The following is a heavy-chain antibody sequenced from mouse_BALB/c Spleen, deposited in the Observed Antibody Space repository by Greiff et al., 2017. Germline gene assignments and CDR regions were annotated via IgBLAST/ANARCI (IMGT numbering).Heavy chain of an antibody. CDR3: ARYDYDTLDY. J-gene: IGHJ2*01. CDR2: ISSGSSTI. D-gene: IGHD2-4*01. CDR1: GFTFSSFG. V-gene: IGHV5-17*02. Sequence: EVQGVESGGGLVQPGGSRKLSCAASGFTFSSFGMHWVRQAPEKGLEWVAYISSGSSTIYYADTVKGRFTISRDNPKNTLFLQMTSLRSEDTAMYYCARYDYDTLDYWGQGTTLTVSS.